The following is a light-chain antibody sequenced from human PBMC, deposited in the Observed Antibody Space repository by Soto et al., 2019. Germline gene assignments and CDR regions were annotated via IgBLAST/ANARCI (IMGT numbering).Light chain of an antibody. CDR1: SSDIGAYNF. CDR2: GVS. V-gene: IGLV2-8*01. CDR3: SSYAGSNNYVV. Sequence: QSALTQPPSASGSPGQSVSISCTGTSSDIGAYNFVSWYQQHPGKAPRLMIYGVSKRPSGVPDRFSGSKSGNTASLTVSGLQAEDEADYYCSSYAGSNNYVVFGGGTKVTVL. J-gene: IGLJ2*01.